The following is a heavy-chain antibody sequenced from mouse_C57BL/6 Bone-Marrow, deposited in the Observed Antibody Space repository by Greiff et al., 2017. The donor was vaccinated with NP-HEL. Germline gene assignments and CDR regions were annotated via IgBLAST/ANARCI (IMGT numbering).Heavy chain of an antibody. V-gene: IGHV8-8*01. CDR1: GFSLSTFGMG. CDR2: IWWDDDK. J-gene: IGHJ1*03. D-gene: IGHD1-1*01. Sequence: QVTLKVSGPGILQPSQTLSLTCSFSGFSLSTFGMGVGWIRKPSGKGLEWLAHIWWDDDKYYNPALKSRLTISKDTSKNLVFLKISNVDTADTATYYCARISYYYGRDWYFDVWGTGTTVTVSS. CDR3: ARISYYYGRDWYFDV.